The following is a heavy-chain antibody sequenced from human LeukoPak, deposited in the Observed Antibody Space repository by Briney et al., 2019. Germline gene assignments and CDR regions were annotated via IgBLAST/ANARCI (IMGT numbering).Heavy chain of an antibody. V-gene: IGHV4-59*08. CDR1: GGSISSYY. D-gene: IGHD3-22*01. CDR2: IYYSGGT. J-gene: IGHJ3*02. CDR3: ARTDSSGYRDAFDI. Sequence: SETLSLTCTVSGGSISSYYWSWIRQPPGKGLQWIGYIYYSGGTNYNPSLNSRVTISVDTSKNQFSLKLSSVTAADTAVYYCARTDSSGYRDAFDIWGQGTMVTVSS.